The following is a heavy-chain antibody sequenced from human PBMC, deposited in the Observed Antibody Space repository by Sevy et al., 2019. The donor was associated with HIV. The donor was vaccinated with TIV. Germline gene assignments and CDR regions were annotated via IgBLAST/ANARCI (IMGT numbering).Heavy chain of an antibody. D-gene: IGHD3-16*01. V-gene: IGHV3-15*01. CDR2: FKSKADGGTP. J-gene: IGHJ1*01. Sequence: GGSLRLSCAASGFTFSNVWMTWVRQPPGKGLEWVGPFKSKADGGTPDYAAAVKDRFIVSRDDSKSMLILQMNSLKTDDTGVYYCAKGGSLFQHWRHGTLVTVSS. CDR1: GFTFSNVW. CDR3: AKGGSLFQH.